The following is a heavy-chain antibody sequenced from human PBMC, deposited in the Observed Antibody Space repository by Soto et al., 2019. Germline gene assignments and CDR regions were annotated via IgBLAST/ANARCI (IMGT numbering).Heavy chain of an antibody. Sequence: EVQLVESGGGLVKPGGSLRLSCAASGFTFSSYSMNWVRQAPGKGLEWVSSISSSSSYIYYADSVKGRFPISRDNAKNSLYLQMNSLRAEDTAVYYCARDGLLRYYYDSSGYYSDYWGQGTLVTVSS. CDR1: GFTFSSYS. CDR2: ISSSSSYI. V-gene: IGHV3-21*01. D-gene: IGHD3-22*01. CDR3: ARDGLLRYYYDSSGYYSDY. J-gene: IGHJ4*02.